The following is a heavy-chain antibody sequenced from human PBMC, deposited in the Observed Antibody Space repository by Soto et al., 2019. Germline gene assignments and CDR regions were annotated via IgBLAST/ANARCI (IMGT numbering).Heavy chain of an antibody. J-gene: IGHJ4*02. V-gene: IGHV3-74*01. D-gene: IGHD3-10*01. CDR3: ASGGGAGAGTYYNDF. CDR2: INNDASST. CDR1: GFTFNTYW. Sequence: GGSLRLSCAASGFTFNTYWMHWVRQAPGKGLVWVSRINNDASSTSYADSVKGRLTVSRDNAKNTLYLHLYNLRAEDTAVYYCASGGGAGAGTYYNDFWGRG.